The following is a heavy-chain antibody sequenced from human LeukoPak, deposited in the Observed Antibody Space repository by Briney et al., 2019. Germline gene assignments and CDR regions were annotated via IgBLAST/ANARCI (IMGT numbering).Heavy chain of an antibody. J-gene: IGHJ6*03. CDR3: ARIDISLYYYYYYMDV. CDR1: GFTFSSYS. Sequence: GGSLRLSCAAAGFTFSSYSMNWVRQAPGKGLEWVSAISGSGGSTYYADSVKGRFTISRDNAKKSLYLQMNSLRAEDTAVYYCARIDISLYYYYYYMDVWGKGTTVTVSS. CDR2: ISGSGGST. D-gene: IGHD2-15*01. V-gene: IGHV3-21*01.